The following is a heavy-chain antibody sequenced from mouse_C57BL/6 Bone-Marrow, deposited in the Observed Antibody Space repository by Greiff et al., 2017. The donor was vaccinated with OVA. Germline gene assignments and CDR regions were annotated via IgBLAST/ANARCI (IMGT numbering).Heavy chain of an antibody. Sequence: VKLVESGPGLVAPSQSLSITCTVSGFSLTSYGVHWVRQPPGKGLELLVVIWSDGSTTYNSALKSRLSISKDNSKSQVFLKMNSLQTDDTAMYYCARLDGYLGWFAYWGQGTLVTVSA. V-gene: IGHV2-6*03. CDR3: ARLDGYLGWFAY. CDR1: GFSLTSYG. J-gene: IGHJ3*01. D-gene: IGHD2-3*01. CDR2: IWSDGST.